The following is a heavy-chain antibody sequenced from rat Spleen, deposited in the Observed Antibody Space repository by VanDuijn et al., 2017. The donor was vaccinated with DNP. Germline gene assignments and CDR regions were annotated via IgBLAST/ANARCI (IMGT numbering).Heavy chain of an antibody. CDR2: IWGDGST. V-gene: IGHV2-13*01. CDR1: GFSLTSYG. J-gene: IGHJ4*01. D-gene: IGHD1-2*01. CDR3: ARSHYSSYNYYIMDA. Sequence: QVQLKESGPGLVQPSQTLSLTCTVSGFSLTSYGVSWVRQPPGKGLEWMGGIWGDGSTNYNSALKSRLSISRDTSKSQVFLKMSSLKTEDTATYYCARSHYSSYNYYIMDAWGQGASVTVSS.